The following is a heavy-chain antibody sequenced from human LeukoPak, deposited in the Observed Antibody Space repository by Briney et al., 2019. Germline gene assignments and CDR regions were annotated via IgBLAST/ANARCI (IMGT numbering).Heavy chain of an antibody. V-gene: IGHV3-9*01. CDR1: GFTFDNYA. CDR2: ISWNSGTI. D-gene: IGHD6-19*01. J-gene: IGHJ1*01. CDR3: ARAYKDRSLAGKKEFFQH. Sequence: GGSLRFSCAASGFTFDNYAMIWVRQVPGKGLEWISLISWNSGTIGYADSVMGRFTISRDNANNFLYLQMNSLRAEDTALYYCARAYKDRSLAGKKEFFQHWGQAPWSPSPQ.